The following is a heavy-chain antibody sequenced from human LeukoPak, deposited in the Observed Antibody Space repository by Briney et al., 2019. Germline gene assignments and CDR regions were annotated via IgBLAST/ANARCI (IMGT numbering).Heavy chain of an antibody. J-gene: IGHJ4*02. Sequence: SETLSLTCTVSGGSISSYYWSWIRQPAGKGLEWIGRIYTSGSTSYDPSLKGRVTMSVDTSKNQFSLKLSSVTAADTAVYYCARGDTLCSGGSCSTNIDYWGQGTLVTVSS. CDR2: IYTSGST. V-gene: IGHV4-4*07. CDR1: GGSISSYY. CDR3: ARGDTLCSGGSCSTNIDY. D-gene: IGHD2-15*01.